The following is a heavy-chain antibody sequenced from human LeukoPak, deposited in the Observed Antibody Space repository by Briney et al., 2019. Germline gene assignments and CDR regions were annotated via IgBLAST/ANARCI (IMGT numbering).Heavy chain of an antibody. V-gene: IGHV3-9*01. J-gene: IGHJ4*02. CDR3: AKAEMATIPSYFDY. CDR2: ISWNSGSI. Sequence: GRSLRLSCAASGFTFDDYAMHWVRRAPGKGLEWVSGISWNSGSIGYADSVKGRFTISRDNAKNSLYLQMNSLRAEDTALYYCAKAEMATIPSYFDYWGQGTLVTVSS. CDR1: GFTFDDYA. D-gene: IGHD5-24*01.